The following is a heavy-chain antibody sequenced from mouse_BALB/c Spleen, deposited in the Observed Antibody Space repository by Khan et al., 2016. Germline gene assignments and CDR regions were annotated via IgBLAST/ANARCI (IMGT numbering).Heavy chain of an antibody. J-gene: IGHJ4*01. V-gene: IGHV1-69*02. CDR3: TRSVRYAMDY. D-gene: IGHD2-14*01. CDR2: IHPSDIFT. CDR1: GYTFTSYW. Sequence: QVQLQQPGAELARPGASVKLSCKASGYTFTSYWINWVKQRPGQGLEWIGNIHPSDIFTNYNPKFKDKATLTVDKSSSTAYMQLSSPTSEDSAVYYCTRSVRYAMDYWGQGTSVTVSS.